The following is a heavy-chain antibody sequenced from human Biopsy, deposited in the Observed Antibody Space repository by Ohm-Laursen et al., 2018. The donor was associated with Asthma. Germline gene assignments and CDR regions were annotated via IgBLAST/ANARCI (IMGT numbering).Heavy chain of an antibody. CDR2: IAWDGINS. J-gene: IGHJ6*02. CDR3: ARAGESDLVGGLDV. Sequence: SLRLSCAASGFPFSNIGMHWVRQAPGKGLEWVAFIAWDGINSYYADSVKGRFTISRDNSRNTLYLQKNSLRADDTAVYYCARAGESDLVGGLDVWGQGTTGIVS. CDR1: GFPFSNIG. V-gene: IGHV3-30*03. D-gene: IGHD2-21*01.